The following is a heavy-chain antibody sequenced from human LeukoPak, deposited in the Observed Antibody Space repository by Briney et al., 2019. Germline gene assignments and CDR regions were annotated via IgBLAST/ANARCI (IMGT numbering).Heavy chain of an antibody. J-gene: IGHJ6*03. CDR3: ARDMYSSSSLMDV. Sequence: QSGGSLRLSCAASGFTFSSYGMHWVRQAPGKRLEWVAVIWYDGSNKYYADSVKGRFTISRDNSKNTLYLQMNSLRAEDTAVYYCARDMYSSSSLMDVWGKGTTATVSS. V-gene: IGHV3-33*01. D-gene: IGHD6-6*01. CDR1: GFTFSSYG. CDR2: IWYDGSNK.